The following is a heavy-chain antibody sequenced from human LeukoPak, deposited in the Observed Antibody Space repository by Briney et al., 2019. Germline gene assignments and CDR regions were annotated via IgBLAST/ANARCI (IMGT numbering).Heavy chain of an antibody. J-gene: IGHJ4*02. Sequence: SETLSLTCIVSGGSISSSSYYWGWIRQPPGKGLEWVGSIYYSGSTYYNPSLKSRVIISVDTSKNQFSLKLSSVTAADTAVYYCARHQYSTPEFVYWGQGTLVTVSS. CDR1: GGSISSSSYY. CDR2: IYYSGST. D-gene: IGHD2-15*01. CDR3: ARHQYSTPEFVY. V-gene: IGHV4-39*01.